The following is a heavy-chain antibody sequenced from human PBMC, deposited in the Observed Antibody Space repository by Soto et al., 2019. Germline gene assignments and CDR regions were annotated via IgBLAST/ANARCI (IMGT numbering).Heavy chain of an antibody. J-gene: IGHJ5*02. Sequence: GGSLRLSCAASGFTFSNAWMSWVRQAPGKGLEWVGRIKSKTDGGTTDYAAPVKGRFTISRDDSKSTLYLQMNSLKTEDTAVYYCTTDRRFYSSSWYDWFDPWGQGTLVTVSS. CDR2: IKSKTDGGTT. CDR1: GFTFSNAW. CDR3: TTDRRFYSSSWYDWFDP. D-gene: IGHD6-13*01. V-gene: IGHV3-15*01.